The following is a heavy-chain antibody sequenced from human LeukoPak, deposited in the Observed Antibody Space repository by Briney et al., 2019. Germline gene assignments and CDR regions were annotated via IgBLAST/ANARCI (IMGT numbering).Heavy chain of an antibody. Sequence: GASVKVSCKVSGYTLTELSMHWVRQAPGKGLEWMGGFDPEDGETIYAQKFQGRVTMTEDTSTDTAYMELSSLRSEDTAVYYCAREGRCSSTSCYSGGDDWFDPWGQGTLVTVSS. V-gene: IGHV1-24*01. CDR3: AREGRCSSTSCYSGGDDWFDP. CDR1: GYTLTELS. CDR2: FDPEDGET. D-gene: IGHD2-2*01. J-gene: IGHJ5*02.